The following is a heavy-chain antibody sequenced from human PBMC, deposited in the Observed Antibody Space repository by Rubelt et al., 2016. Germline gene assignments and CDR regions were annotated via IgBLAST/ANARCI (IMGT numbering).Heavy chain of an antibody. CDR2: ISGSGGTT. CDR1: TSYA. J-gene: IGHJ5*02. D-gene: IGHD6-19*01. V-gene: IGHV3-23*01. CDR3: ARDLSRIAVAGNWFDP. Sequence: TSYAMSWVRQAPGKGLEWVSGISGSGGTTYYADSVKGRFTISRDNSKNTLYLQMNSLRAEDTAVYYCARDLSRIAVAGNWFDPWGQGTLVTVSS.